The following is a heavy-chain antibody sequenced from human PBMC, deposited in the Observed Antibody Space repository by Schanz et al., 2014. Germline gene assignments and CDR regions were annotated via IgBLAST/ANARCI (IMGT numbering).Heavy chain of an antibody. V-gene: IGHV4-30-2*01. D-gene: IGHD6-13*01. CDR1: GGSISSGGYS. CDR3: ARAAGPVDY. J-gene: IGHJ4*02. Sequence: QVQLQESGPGLVKPSQTLSLTCAVSGGSISSGGYSWSWIRQPPGKGLEWIGEIYHSGNTNYSPSLKSRVTISVDKSKNQFTLKLTSGTAADTAVYYCARAAGPVDYWGQGTLVTVSS. CDR2: IYHSGNT.